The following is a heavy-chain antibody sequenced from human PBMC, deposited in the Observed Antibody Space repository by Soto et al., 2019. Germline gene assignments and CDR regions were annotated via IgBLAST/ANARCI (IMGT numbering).Heavy chain of an antibody. CDR2: VYYSGST. V-gene: IGHV4-59*01. Sequence: SETLSLTCTVASGSSGSYYGSWIRQPPGKGLEWIGYVYYSGSTNYNPSLKSRVTMSVDTSKNQFSLKLRSVTAADTAVYYCARGFSSLTFDFWGQGTLVTVSS. CDR1: SGSSGSYY. CDR3: ARGFSSLTFDF. D-gene: IGHD6-13*01. J-gene: IGHJ4*02.